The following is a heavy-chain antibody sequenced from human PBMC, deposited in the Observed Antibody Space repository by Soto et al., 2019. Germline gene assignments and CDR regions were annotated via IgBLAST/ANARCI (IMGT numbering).Heavy chain of an antibody. V-gene: IGHV4-31*03. Sequence: SETLSLTCTVSGGSISSGGYYWSWIRQHPGKGLEWIGYIYYSGSTYYNPSLKSRVTISVDTSKNQFSLKLSSVTAADTVVYYCARSIAAAGPSAPYFDYWGQGTLVTVSS. D-gene: IGHD6-13*01. J-gene: IGHJ4*02. CDR1: GGSISSGGYY. CDR2: IYYSGST. CDR3: ARSIAAAGPSAPYFDY.